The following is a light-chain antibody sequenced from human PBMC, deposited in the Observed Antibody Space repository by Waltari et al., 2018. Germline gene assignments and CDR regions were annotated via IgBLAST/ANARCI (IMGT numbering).Light chain of an antibody. CDR2: DVN. CDR3: SSYAGDNILI. CDR1: SSDVAFYDF. J-gene: IGLJ2*01. V-gene: IGLV2-8*01. Sequence: QSVLTQPPSASGSPGQSVSISCTGTSSDVAFYDFVSWYKQDPGKAPKLIIYDVNKRPSGVPGRFSGSKSGNTASLIVSGLQADDEAYYYCSSYAGDNILIFGGGTKLTV.